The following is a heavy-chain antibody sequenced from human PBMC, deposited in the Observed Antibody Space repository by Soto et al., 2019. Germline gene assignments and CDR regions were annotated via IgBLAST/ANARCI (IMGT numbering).Heavy chain of an antibody. J-gene: IGHJ6*03. V-gene: IGHV3-9*01. CDR1: GFTFDDYA. CDR3: AKDIGADYYYHYYMDV. Sequence: EVQLVESGGGLVQPGRSLRLSCAASGFTFDDYAMHWVRQAPGKGLEWVSGISWNSGSIGYADSVKGRFTISRDNAKNSLYLQMNSLRAEDTALYYCAKDIGADYYYHYYMDVWGKGTTVTVSS. CDR2: ISWNSGSI. D-gene: IGHD1-26*01.